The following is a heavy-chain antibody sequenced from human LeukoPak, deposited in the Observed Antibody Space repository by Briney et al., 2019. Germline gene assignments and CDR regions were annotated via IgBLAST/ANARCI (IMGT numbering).Heavy chain of an antibody. CDR2: IYYSGST. CDR1: GGSISSHY. V-gene: IGHV4-59*11. J-gene: IGHJ4*02. CDR3: ARESPDYYDSSGYYFDY. D-gene: IGHD3-22*01. Sequence: SETLSLTCTVSGGSISSHYWSWIRQPPRKGLEWIGYIYYSGSTNYNPSLKSRVTISVDTSKNQFSLKLSSVTAADTAVYYCARESPDYYDSSGYYFDYWGQGTLVTVSS.